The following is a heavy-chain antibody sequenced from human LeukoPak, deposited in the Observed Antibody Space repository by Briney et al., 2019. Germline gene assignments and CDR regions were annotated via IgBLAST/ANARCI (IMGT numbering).Heavy chain of an antibody. CDR1: GGSISSGGYY. CDR3: ARGFLWFGELLYRSANDAFDI. Sequence: SETLSLTCAVSGGSISSGGYYWSWIRQPPGKGLEWIGYIYYSGSTNYNPSLKSRVTISVDTSKNQFSLKLSSVTAADTAVYYCARGFLWFGELLYRSANDAFDIWGQGTMVTVSS. CDR2: IYYSGST. J-gene: IGHJ3*02. V-gene: IGHV4-61*08. D-gene: IGHD3-10*01.